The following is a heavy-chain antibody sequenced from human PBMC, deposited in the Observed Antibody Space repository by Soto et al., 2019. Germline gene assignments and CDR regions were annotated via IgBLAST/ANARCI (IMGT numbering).Heavy chain of an antibody. V-gene: IGHV1-18*01. Sequence: ASVKVSCKASGGTFSSYAISWVLQAPGQGLEWMGWISAYNGNTNYAQKLQGRVTMTTDTSTSTAYMELRSLRSDDTAVYYCARDWKITGTSWGYWGQGTLVTVSS. D-gene: IGHD1-20*01. CDR3: ARDWKITGTSWGY. CDR2: ISAYNGNT. J-gene: IGHJ4*02. CDR1: GGTFSSYA.